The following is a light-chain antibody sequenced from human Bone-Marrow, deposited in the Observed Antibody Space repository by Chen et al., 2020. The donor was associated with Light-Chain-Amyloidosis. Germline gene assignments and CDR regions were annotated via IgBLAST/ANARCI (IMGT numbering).Light chain of an antibody. CDR3: SSHTSSDTWV. CDR2: DVN. V-gene: IGLV2-14*01. CDR1: SSDIGGYNF. Sequence: QSALTQPASVSGSPGQSITISCTGTSSDIGGYNFVSWCQQHPGKAPKVIIYDVNNRPSGVANRFSGSKSGNTASLTISGLQAEDEADYYCSSHTSSDTWVFGGGTKLTVL. J-gene: IGLJ3*02.